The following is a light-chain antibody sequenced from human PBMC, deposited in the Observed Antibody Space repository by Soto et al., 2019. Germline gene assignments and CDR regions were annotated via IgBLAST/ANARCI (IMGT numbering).Light chain of an antibody. CDR2: DAS. V-gene: IGKV1-5*01. CDR3: QQSYSAPHT. Sequence: DIQMTQSPSTLSAAVVDRFTITCLASHSISSWLAWYQQKPFKAPKLLIYDASSLESGVPSRSSGRGSGTEFTLTISSLQPDDFAAYYCQQSYSAPHTFGGATNVDIK. J-gene: IGKJ4*01. CDR1: HSISSW.